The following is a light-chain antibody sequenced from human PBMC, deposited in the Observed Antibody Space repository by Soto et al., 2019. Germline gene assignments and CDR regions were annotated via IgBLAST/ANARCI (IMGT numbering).Light chain of an antibody. V-gene: IGLV2-23*02. Sequence: QSALTQPASVSGSPGQSITISCTGTSSDVGSHNLVSWYQQHPGHAPKLMIYEVSKRPLGVSARFAASKSGNTASLTISGRQAEDEADYYCCSYGGSRAVFGGGTQLTVL. CDR2: EVS. CDR1: SSDVGSHNL. J-gene: IGLJ7*01. CDR3: CSYGGSRAV.